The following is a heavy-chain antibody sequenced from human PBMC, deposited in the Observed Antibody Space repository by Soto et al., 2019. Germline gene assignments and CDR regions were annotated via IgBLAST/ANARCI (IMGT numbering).Heavy chain of an antibody. CDR1: RGTFSSYS. Sequence: SGKVSCGATRGTFSSYSISWVRQAPVQGLEWMGGIIPIFGTANYAQKFQGRVTITADESTSTAYMELSSLRSEDTAVYYCARDSDYYDSSGYYSSYYYYYYGMDVWGQGTTVTVSS. D-gene: IGHD3-22*01. CDR3: ARDSDYYDSSGYYSSYYYYYYGMDV. V-gene: IGHV1-69*13. J-gene: IGHJ6*02. CDR2: IIPIFGTA.